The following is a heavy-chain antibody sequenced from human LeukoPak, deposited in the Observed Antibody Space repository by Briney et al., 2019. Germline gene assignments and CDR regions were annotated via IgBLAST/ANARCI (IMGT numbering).Heavy chain of an antibody. CDR1: GFTFSNAW. J-gene: IGHJ4*02. V-gene: IGHV3-15*01. D-gene: IGHD3-10*01. CDR2: IKSKTDGGTT. Sequence: PGGSLRLSCAASGFTFSNAWMSWVRQAPGKGLEWVGRIKSKTDGGTTDYAAPAKGRFTISRDDSKNTLYLQMNSLKTEDTAVYYCTTGGSMVRGVVRYYWGQGTLVTVSS. CDR3: TTGGSMVRGVVRYY.